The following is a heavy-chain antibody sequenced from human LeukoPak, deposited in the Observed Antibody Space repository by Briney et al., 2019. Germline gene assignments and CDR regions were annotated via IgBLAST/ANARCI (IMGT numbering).Heavy chain of an antibody. CDR3: AKVRAPSGWFNSDY. CDR2: ISGSGDST. D-gene: IGHD6-19*01. CDR1: GFTFSDYY. V-gene: IGHV3-23*01. J-gene: IGHJ4*02. Sequence: GGSLRLSCAASGFTFSDYYMNWVRQAPGKGLEWVSGISGSGDSTYYADSVKGRFTISRDNSKNTLFLQMNSLRAEDTAAYYCAKVRAPSGWFNSDYWGQGTLVTVSS.